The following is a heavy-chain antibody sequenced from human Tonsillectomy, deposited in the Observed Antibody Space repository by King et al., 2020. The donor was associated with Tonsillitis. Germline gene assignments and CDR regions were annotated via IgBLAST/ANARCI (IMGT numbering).Heavy chain of an antibody. CDR1: GYTFSTYG. Sequence: QLVQSGAEVKKPGASVKVSCKASGYTFSTYGIGWVRQAPGQGLEWMGWITTYNDNTHYAQKLQGRVTMTTDTSTSTAYMELRSLRSDDTAVYFCARVKNYYDILTGYYKGDYYYSGMDVWGQGTTVTVSS. CDR3: ARVKNYYDILTGYYKGDYYYSGMDV. D-gene: IGHD3-9*01. J-gene: IGHJ6*02. CDR2: ITTYNDNT. V-gene: IGHV1-18*01.